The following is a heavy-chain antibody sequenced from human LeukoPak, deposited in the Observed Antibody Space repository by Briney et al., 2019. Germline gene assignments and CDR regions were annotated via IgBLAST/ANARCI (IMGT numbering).Heavy chain of an antibody. CDR3: ARGRNYYDSSGYYYEGDAFDI. J-gene: IGHJ3*02. V-gene: IGHV1-46*01. CDR2: INPSGGSI. CDR1: GYIFTSYY. D-gene: IGHD3-22*01. Sequence: ASVKVSCKASGYIFTSYYMYWVRQAPRQGLEWMGIINPSGGSIRYAQKFQGRVTMTRDTSTSTVYMELSSLRSEDTAVYYCARGRNYYDSSGYYYEGDAFDIWGQGTMVTVSS.